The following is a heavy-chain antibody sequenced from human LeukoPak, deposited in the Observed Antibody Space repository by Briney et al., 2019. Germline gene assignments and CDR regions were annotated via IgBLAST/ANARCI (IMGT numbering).Heavy chain of an antibody. Sequence: AGGSLRLSCGAPGFTFEDYTMHWVRQAPGKTLEWVSLISWDGTTYYADSVKGRFTISRDNSKDSLYLQMDTLRSEDTAFYYCVKDLSYESSGSFFDYWGQGALVTVS. V-gene: IGHV3-43*01. CDR1: GFTFEDYT. CDR3: VKDLSYESSGSFFDY. CDR2: ISWDGTT. D-gene: IGHD3-22*01. J-gene: IGHJ4*02.